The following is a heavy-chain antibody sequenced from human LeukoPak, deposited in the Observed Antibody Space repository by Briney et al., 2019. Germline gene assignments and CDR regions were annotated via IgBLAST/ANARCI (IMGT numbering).Heavy chain of an antibody. Sequence: ASVKVSCKASGYTFTSYDINWVRQATGQGLEWMGWMNPNSGSAGYSQKFQGRVTMTRDTSISIAYMELSRLRSDDTAVYYCARSRTGGYLTNFDLWGRGTLVTVSS. D-gene: IGHD1-26*01. J-gene: IGHJ2*01. CDR2: MNPNSGSA. V-gene: IGHV1-8*01. CDR1: GYTFTSYD. CDR3: ARSRTGGYLTNFDL.